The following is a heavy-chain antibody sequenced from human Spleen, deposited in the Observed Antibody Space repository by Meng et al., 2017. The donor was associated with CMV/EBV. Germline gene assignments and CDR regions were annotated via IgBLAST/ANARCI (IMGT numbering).Heavy chain of an antibody. D-gene: IGHD1-26*01. Sequence: GESLKISCAASGFTFSDYYMSWVRQAPGKGLEWVSGINWNGGSTGYADSVKGRFTISRDNAKNSLYLQMNSLRAEDTALYYCARDRYLSPDDWGQGTLVTVSS. V-gene: IGHV3-20*04. CDR2: INWNGGST. CDR1: GFTFSDYY. CDR3: ARDRYLSPDD. J-gene: IGHJ4*02.